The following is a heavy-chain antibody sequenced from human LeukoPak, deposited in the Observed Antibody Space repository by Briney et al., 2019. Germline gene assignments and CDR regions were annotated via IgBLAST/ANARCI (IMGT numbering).Heavy chain of an antibody. Sequence: ASVKVSCKASGYTFTGYYIHWVRQAPGQGLEWMGWINPNSGGTNYAQKFQGWVTMTRDTSISTAYMELSRLRSDDTAVYYCARDIRITIFGVAYGMDVWGQGTTVTVSS. CDR2: INPNSGGT. V-gene: IGHV1-2*04. CDR3: ARDIRITIFGVAYGMDV. J-gene: IGHJ6*02. D-gene: IGHD3-3*01. CDR1: GYTFTGYY.